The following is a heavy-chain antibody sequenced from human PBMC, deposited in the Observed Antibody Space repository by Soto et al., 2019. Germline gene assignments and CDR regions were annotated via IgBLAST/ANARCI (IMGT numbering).Heavy chain of an antibody. CDR1: GGTFSSYA. Sequence: QVQLVQSGAEVKKPGSSVKVSCKASGGTFSSYAISWVRQAPGQGLEWMGGIIPIFGTANYAQKFQGRVTITADESTSTDYMALSSLRSEDTAGYYCASSQAGAGTFCDYWGQGTLVTVSS. CDR3: ASSQAGAGTFCDY. V-gene: IGHV1-69*01. D-gene: IGHD6-19*01. J-gene: IGHJ4*02. CDR2: IIPIFGTA.